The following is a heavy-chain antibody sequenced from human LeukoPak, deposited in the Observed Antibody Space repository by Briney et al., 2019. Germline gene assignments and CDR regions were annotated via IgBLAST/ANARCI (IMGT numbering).Heavy chain of an antibody. Sequence: GGSLRLSCAASGFTFSSYSMNWVRQAPGKGLEWVSSISSSSSYIYYADSVKGRFTISRDNAKNSLYLQMNSLRAEDTAVYYCARDLGYCSGGSCYETRYYYYYGMDVWGQGTTVTVSS. CDR2: ISSSSSYI. CDR1: GFTFSSYS. V-gene: IGHV3-21*01. D-gene: IGHD2-15*01. J-gene: IGHJ6*02. CDR3: ARDLGYCSGGSCYETRYYYYYGMDV.